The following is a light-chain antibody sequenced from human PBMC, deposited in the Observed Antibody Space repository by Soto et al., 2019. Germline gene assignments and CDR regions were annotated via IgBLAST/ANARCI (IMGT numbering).Light chain of an antibody. Sequence: QSVLTQPPSASGTPGQRVTISCSGSSSNIGGNAVNWYQQLPGTTPKLLIYSNNQRPSGVPDRFSGSKSGTSASLAIGGLESEDEADYYCAAWDDSLSGYVFGTGTKVTVL. CDR1: SSNIGGNA. V-gene: IGLV1-44*01. J-gene: IGLJ1*01. CDR2: SNN. CDR3: AAWDDSLSGYV.